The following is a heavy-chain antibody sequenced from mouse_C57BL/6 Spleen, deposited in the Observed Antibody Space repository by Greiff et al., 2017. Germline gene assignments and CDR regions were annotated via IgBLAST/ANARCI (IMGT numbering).Heavy chain of an antibody. D-gene: IGHD2-2*01. CDR3: GRGRGYLYAMDY. Sequence: QVQLQQPGAELVKPGASVKLSCKASGYTFTSYWMQWVKQRPGQGLEWIGEIDPSDSYTNYNQKFKGKATLTVDTSSSTAYMQLSSLTSEDSAVYYCGRGRGYLYAMDYWGQGTSVTVSS. CDR2: IDPSDSYT. CDR1: GYTFTSYW. V-gene: IGHV1-50*01. J-gene: IGHJ4*01.